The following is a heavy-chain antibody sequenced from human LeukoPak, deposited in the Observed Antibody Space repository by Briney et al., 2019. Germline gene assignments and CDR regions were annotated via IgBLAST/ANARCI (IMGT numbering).Heavy chain of an antibody. V-gene: IGHV3-21*01. CDR3: SREGVGATDDAFDI. D-gene: IGHD1-26*01. CDR2: ITSCNNYI. CDR1: GFTFSSYS. Sequence: PGGSLTLFCAASGFTFSSYSMNWLRQAPRKGLEWVSSITSCNNYIYYPDSVKGRFSLSRDNAKNSLYPQMNTLRGEDTSVYFCSREGVGATDDAFDIWGQRTMVSVSS. J-gene: IGHJ3*02.